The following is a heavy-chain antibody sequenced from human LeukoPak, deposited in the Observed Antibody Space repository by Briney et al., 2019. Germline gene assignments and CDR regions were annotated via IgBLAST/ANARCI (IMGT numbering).Heavy chain of an antibody. V-gene: IGHV4-39*01. Sequence: PSETLSLTCTVSGGSISSSSYYWGWIRQPPGKGLEWIGSIYYSGSTYYNPSLKSRVTISVDTSKNQFSLKLSSVTAADTAVYYCANLEYSSSSAGYWGQGTLVTVSS. CDR2: IYYSGST. J-gene: IGHJ4*02. CDR1: GGSISSSSYY. D-gene: IGHD6-6*01. CDR3: ANLEYSSSSAGY.